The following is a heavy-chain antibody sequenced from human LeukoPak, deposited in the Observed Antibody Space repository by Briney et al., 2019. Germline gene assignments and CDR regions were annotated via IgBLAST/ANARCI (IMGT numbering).Heavy chain of an antibody. Sequence: PGGSLRLSCAASGFTFSNAWMGWVRQAPGKGLEWVGRIKSRTDGGTTDYAAPVKGRFTLSRDDSKNTLYLHMNSLKTGDAAVYYCTTLSRYYGDYYFDYWGQGTLVTVSS. CDR2: IKSRTDGGTT. V-gene: IGHV3-15*01. CDR1: GFTFSNAW. J-gene: IGHJ4*02. CDR3: TTLSRYYGDYYFDY. D-gene: IGHD4-17*01.